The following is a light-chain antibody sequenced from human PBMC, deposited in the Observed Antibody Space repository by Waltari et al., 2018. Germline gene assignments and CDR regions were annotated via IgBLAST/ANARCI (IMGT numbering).Light chain of an antibody. J-gene: IGLJ1*01. V-gene: IGLV3-21*04. Sequence: SYVLTQPPSVSVAPGETARITCGGDNIGSYSVHWYQQKPGQAPVLVIFYDSDRPSGSPVRFSGSNSGNTATLTITRVEAGDEANYYCQVWHAAIDPGVFGTGTEVSVL. CDR3: QVWHAAIDPGV. CDR1: NIGSYS. CDR2: YDS.